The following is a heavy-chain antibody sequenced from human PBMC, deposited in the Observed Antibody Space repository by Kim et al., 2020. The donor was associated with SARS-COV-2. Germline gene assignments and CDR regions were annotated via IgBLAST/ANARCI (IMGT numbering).Heavy chain of an antibody. J-gene: IGHJ4*02. CDR3: AREGQVITMVRGDLFDY. CDR1: GGSISSSSYY. D-gene: IGHD3-10*01. CDR2: IYYSGST. V-gene: IGHV4-39*07. Sequence: SETLSLTCTVSGGSISSSSYYWGWIRQPPGKGLEWIGSIYYSGSTYYNPALKSRVTISVDTSKNQFSLKLSSVTAADTAVYYCAREGQVITMVRGDLFDYWGQGTLVTVSS.